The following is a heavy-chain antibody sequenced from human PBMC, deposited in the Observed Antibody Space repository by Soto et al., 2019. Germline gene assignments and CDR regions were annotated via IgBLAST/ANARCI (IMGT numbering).Heavy chain of an antibody. V-gene: IGHV3-66*01. Sequence: EVQLLESGGGLVQPGGSLRLSGAASGLTVSSNYMSWVRQAPGKGLEWVSIIYSGGTTYYADSVKGRFTISRDNSKNTLSLQMNSVRAEDTAVYYCASSSSRRGTGYWGQGTLVTVSS. CDR3: ASSSSRRGTGY. D-gene: IGHD6-13*01. J-gene: IGHJ4*02. CDR2: IYSGGTT. CDR1: GLTVSSNY.